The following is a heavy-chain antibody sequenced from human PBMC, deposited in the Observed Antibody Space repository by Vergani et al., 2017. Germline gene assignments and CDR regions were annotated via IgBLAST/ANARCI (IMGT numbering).Heavy chain of an antibody. CDR3: VKDNDYDAYGPFDL. CDR1: GFTFQAFA. J-gene: IGHJ2*01. Sequence: VEAGGGLVQPGGSLRLSCTASGFTFQAFAFHWVRQVPGRGLEWVSGIDWNYVVKHGKYFEGRFSISRDNAKKAVFLQMNNLGHEDTALYFCVKDNDYDAYGPFDLWGRGTLVTVSS. D-gene: IGHD3-16*01. CDR2: IDWNYVVK. V-gene: IGHV3-9*01.